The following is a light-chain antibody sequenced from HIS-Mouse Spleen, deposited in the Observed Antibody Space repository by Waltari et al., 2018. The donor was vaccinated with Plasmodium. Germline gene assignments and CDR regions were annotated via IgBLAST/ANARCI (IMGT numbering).Light chain of an antibody. V-gene: IGKV3-11*01. J-gene: IGKJ4*01. Sequence: EIVLTQSPATLSLSPGERATLSCRARQSVSSYLAWYQQHPGQAPRLLIYDASNRATGIPARFSGSGSGTDFTLTISSLEPEDFAVYYCQQRSNWPPLTVGGGTKVEIK. CDR2: DAS. CDR1: QSVSSY. CDR3: QQRSNWPPLT.